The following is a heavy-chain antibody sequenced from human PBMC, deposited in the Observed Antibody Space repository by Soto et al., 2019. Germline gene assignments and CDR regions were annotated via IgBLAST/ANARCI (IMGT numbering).Heavy chain of an antibody. V-gene: IGHV1-46*02. J-gene: IGHJ4*02. CDR1: GYTFNSYY. CDR2: ITPSGDST. D-gene: IGHD3-10*01. Sequence: QVQLVQSGAEVKKPGASVKVSCKASGYTFNSYYMHWVRQAPGQGLEWMGVITPSGDSTTFAQKFQGRVTMTRDKSTSTLYMELSSLRSEDTAVYYCARDWEFGYWGQGTLVTVSS. CDR3: ARDWEFGY.